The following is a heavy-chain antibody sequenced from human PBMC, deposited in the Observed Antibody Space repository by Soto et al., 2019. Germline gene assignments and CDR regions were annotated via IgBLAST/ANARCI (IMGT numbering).Heavy chain of an antibody. CDR3: ARVPDLDYCSRTSCLYYFDY. J-gene: IGHJ4*02. Sequence: EVQLLESGGGWVQPGGSLRLSCVASGFTFSRYVMTWVRQAPGKGLEWVSTINSNGGSTYYTDSVKGRFTISRDNSKNSLYLQMNGLRAEDTAVYFCARVPDLDYCSRTSCLYYFDYWGQGALVTVSS. V-gene: IGHV3-23*01. CDR2: INSNGGST. CDR1: GFTFSRYV. D-gene: IGHD2-2*01.